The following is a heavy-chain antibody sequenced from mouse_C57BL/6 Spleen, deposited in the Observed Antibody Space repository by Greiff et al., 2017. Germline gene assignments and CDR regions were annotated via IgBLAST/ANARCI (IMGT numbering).Heavy chain of an antibody. CDR1: GYTFNSYW. J-gene: IGHJ2*01. Sequence: QVQLLQPGAELVQPGASVKVSCTASGYTFNSYWMHWVQQRPGQGLEWIGRIHPSDSDTNYNQKFKGKATLTVEKSARTAYIQLSSLISKDSAVYYCAIEEPPDYWGQGTTLTVSS. V-gene: IGHV1-74*01. CDR3: AIEEPPDY. CDR2: IHPSDSDT.